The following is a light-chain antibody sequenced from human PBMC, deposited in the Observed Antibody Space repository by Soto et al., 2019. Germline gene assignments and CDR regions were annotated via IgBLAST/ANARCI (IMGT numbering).Light chain of an antibody. CDR1: QSVSSSY. CDR2: GAS. Sequence: EIVLTQSPGTLSLSPGERATLSCRASQSVSSSYLAGYQQKPGQAPRLLIYGASSRATGIPDRFSGSGSGTDFTLIISRLGPEDCAVYYCQQYGSSPRTFGQGTKVEIK. J-gene: IGKJ1*01. CDR3: QQYGSSPRT. V-gene: IGKV3-20*01.